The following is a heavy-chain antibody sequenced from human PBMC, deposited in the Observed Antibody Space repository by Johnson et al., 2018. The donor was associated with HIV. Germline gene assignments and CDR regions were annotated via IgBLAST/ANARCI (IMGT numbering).Heavy chain of an antibody. Sequence: VQLVESGGGVVRPGGSLRLSCAASGFTFSRYGMSWVRQAPGKGLEWVSTICGSSGCSTSYADSVKGRVPTSRDNSKNTLYLQIHSLRAEDTAVYYCARACRDGYTCDAFDIWGQGTMVTVSS. D-gene: IGHD5-24*01. CDR2: ICGSSGCST. J-gene: IGHJ3*02. CDR1: GFTFSRYG. V-gene: IGHV3-23*04. CDR3: ARACRDGYTCDAFDI.